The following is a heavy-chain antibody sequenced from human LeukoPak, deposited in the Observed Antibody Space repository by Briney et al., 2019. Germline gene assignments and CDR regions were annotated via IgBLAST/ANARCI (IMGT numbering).Heavy chain of an antibody. CDR3: AGGRPRTAPDY. D-gene: IGHD1-1*01. CDR2: INHSGST. V-gene: IGHV4-34*01. Sequence: SETLSLTCAVYGGSFSGYYWSWIRQPPGKGLEWIGEINHSGSTNYNPSLKSRVTISVDTSKNQFSLKLSSVTAADTAVYYCAGGRPRTAPDYWGQGTLVTVSS. J-gene: IGHJ4*02. CDR1: GGSFSGYY.